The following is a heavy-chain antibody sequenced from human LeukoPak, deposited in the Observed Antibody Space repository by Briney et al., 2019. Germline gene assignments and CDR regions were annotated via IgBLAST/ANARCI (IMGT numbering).Heavy chain of an antibody. J-gene: IGHJ4*02. CDR2: IWPDGSIK. D-gene: IGHD6-19*01. V-gene: IGHV3-33*01. Sequence: GSLRLSCTASGFPFSSYGMHWVRQAPGKGLVWVTVIWPDGSIKYYADSVKGRFTVSRDNSKNTLYLQMNSLRAEDTAVYYCARGIAVAGRHFDYWGQGTLVTVSS. CDR1: GFPFSSYG. CDR3: ARGIAVAGRHFDY.